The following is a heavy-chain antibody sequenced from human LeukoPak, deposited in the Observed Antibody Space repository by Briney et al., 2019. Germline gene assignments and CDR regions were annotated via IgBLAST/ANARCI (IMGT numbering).Heavy chain of an antibody. D-gene: IGHD4-11*01. V-gene: IGHV1-69*13. Sequence: PVASVKVSCKASGYTFTSYAISWVRQAPGQGLEWMGGIIPIFGTANYAQKFQGRVTITADESTSTAYMELSSLRSEDTAVYYCARDLRYSNYHNTIKSYYYYYGMDVWGQGTTVTVPS. CDR2: IIPIFGTA. J-gene: IGHJ6*02. CDR1: GYTFTSYA. CDR3: ARDLRYSNYHNTIKSYYYYYGMDV.